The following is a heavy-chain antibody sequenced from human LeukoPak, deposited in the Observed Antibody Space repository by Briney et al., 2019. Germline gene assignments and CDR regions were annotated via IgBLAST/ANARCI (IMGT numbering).Heavy chain of an antibody. CDR3: ARGPGRSSGLVTDV. D-gene: IGHD6-19*01. CDR1: GFTFSSYS. CDR2: ISSSSSYI. Sequence: GGSLRLSCAASGFTFSSYSMNWVRQAPGKGLEWVSSISSSSSYIYYADSVKGRFTISRDNAKNSLYLQMNSLRAEDTAVYYCARGPGRSSGLVTDVWGQGTTVTVSS. V-gene: IGHV3-21*01. J-gene: IGHJ6*02.